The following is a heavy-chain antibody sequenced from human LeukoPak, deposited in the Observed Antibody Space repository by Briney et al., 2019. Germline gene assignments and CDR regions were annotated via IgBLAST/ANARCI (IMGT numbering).Heavy chain of an antibody. CDR2: IYYSGST. CDR3: ARPLRGAAAGPDFDY. J-gene: IGHJ4*02. Sequence: SETLSLTCTVSGGSISSSSYYWGWIRQPPGKGLEWIGSIYYSGSTYYDPSLKSRVTISVDTSKNQFSLKLSSVTAADTAVYYCARPLRGAAAGPDFDYWGQGTLVTVSS. V-gene: IGHV4-39*01. D-gene: IGHD6-13*01. CDR1: GGSISSSSYY.